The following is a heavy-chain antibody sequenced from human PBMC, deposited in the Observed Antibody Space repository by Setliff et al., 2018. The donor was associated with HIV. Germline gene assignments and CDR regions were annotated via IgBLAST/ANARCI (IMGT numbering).Heavy chain of an antibody. D-gene: IGHD3-3*01. J-gene: IGHJ6*03. Sequence: PSETLSLTCAVYGGSFSGYYWSWIRQPPGKGLEWIGEINHSGSTNYNPSLKSRVTISVDTSKNQFSLKLSSVTAEDTAVYYCARGGQYYNFWSGYYPIGVYYYCCMDVWGKGTTVTVSS. CDR2: INHSGST. CDR3: ARGGQYYNFWSGYYPIGVYYYCCMDV. V-gene: IGHV4-34*01. CDR1: GGSFSGYY.